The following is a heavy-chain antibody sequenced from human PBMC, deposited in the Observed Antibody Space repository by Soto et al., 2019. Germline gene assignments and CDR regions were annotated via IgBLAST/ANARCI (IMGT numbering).Heavy chain of an antibody. V-gene: IGHV1-18*01. Sequence: ASLRSSGKPSGYTXTSYGIRWVRHAPGQGLEWMGWISAYNGNTNYAQKFQGRVTTTRDTSTSTVYMELSSLTSDDTAVYYCARDPVYGDYPVYWGQGTLVTVSS. CDR2: ISAYNGNT. D-gene: IGHD4-17*01. J-gene: IGHJ4*02. CDR3: ARDPVYGDYPVY. CDR1: GYTXTSYG.